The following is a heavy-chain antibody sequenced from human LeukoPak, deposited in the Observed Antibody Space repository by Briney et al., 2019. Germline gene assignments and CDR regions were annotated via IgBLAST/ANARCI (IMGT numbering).Heavy chain of an antibody. CDR3: AKDRDDYGEPDAFNI. V-gene: IGHV3-23*01. J-gene: IGHJ3*02. D-gene: IGHD4-17*01. Sequence: AGGSLRLSCVASGFTFSSYTMAWVRQAPGKGLEWISAIRSSDSFTYYADSVKGRCTSSRDNSKNTLLLEMNSLRADDTAIYYCAKDRDDYGEPDAFNIWGQGTMVTVSS. CDR2: IRSSDSFT. CDR1: GFTFSSYT.